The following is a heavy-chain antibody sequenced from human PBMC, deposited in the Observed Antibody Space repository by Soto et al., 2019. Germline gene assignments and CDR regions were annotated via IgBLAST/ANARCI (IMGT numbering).Heavy chain of an antibody. J-gene: IGHJ6*02. D-gene: IGHD2-2*01. Sequence: SETLSLTCAVYGGSFSGYYWSWIRQPPGKGLEWIGEINHSGSTNYNPSLKSRVTISVDTSKNQFSLKLSSATAADTAVYYCASTSHRPYYYYGMDVWGQGTTVTVSS. V-gene: IGHV4-34*01. CDR3: ASTSHRPYYYYGMDV. CDR1: GGSFSGYY. CDR2: INHSGST.